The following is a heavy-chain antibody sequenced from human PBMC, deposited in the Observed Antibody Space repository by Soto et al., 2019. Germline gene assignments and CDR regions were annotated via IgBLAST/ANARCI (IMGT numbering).Heavy chain of an antibody. CDR3: ARDLITYSSSSGFWFDP. CDR1: EFTFSSYA. J-gene: IGHJ5*02. Sequence: ESGGGVVQPGRSLRLSCAASEFTFSSYAMHWVRQAPGKGLEWVAVISYDGSNKYYADSVKGRFTISRDNSKNTLYLQMNSLRAEDTAVYYCARDLITYSSSSGFWFDPWGQGTLVTVSS. CDR2: ISYDGSNK. D-gene: IGHD6-6*01. V-gene: IGHV3-30-3*01.